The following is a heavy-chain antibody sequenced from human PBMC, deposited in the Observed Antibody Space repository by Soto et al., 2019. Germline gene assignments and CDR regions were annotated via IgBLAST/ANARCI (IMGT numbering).Heavy chain of an antibody. CDR2: INPNNGNT. J-gene: IGHJ4*02. D-gene: IGHD3-10*01. CDR1: GYTFTDNG. Sequence: QVQLVQSGAEVKKPGASVKVSCKASGYTFTDNGVSWMRQAPGQGLEWMGWINPNNGNTKYAQNFQGRVTMTTDTSTSTAYVELRSLRSDDTAMYYRARSSISGIFYYYYWGQGTLVTVSS. CDR3: ARSSISGIFYYYY. V-gene: IGHV1-18*01.